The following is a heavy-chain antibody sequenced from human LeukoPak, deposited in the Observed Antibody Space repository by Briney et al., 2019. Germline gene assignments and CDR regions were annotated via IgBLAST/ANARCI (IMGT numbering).Heavy chain of an antibody. V-gene: IGHV3-48*01. Sequence: GGSLRLSCAASGFTFSSYSMNWVRQAPGKGLEWVSYISSSSSTIYYADSVKGRFTISRDNAKNSLYLQMNSLRAEDTAVYYCARVSGSPALGHWGQGTLVTVSS. CDR3: ARVSGSPALGH. D-gene: IGHD1-26*01. CDR1: GFTFSSYS. J-gene: IGHJ4*02. CDR2: ISSSSSTI.